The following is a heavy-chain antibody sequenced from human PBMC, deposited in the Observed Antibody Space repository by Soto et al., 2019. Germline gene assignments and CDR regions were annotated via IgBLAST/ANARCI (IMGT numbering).Heavy chain of an antibody. Sequence: ASVKVSCKASGYTFTSYGISWVRQAPGQGLEWMGWISAYNGNTNYAQKLQGRVTMTTDTSTSTAYMELRSLRSDDTAVYYCARYLPPIQLWSTSGFDDWGQGTLVTVSS. CDR3: ARYLPPIQLWSTSGFDD. V-gene: IGHV1-18*01. J-gene: IGHJ4*02. CDR2: ISAYNGNT. D-gene: IGHD5-18*01. CDR1: GYTFTSYG.